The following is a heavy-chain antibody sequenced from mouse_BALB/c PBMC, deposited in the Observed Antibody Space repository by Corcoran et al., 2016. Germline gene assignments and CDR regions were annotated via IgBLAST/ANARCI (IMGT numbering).Heavy chain of an antibody. D-gene: IGHD1-1*01. Sequence: QIQLVQSGPELKKPGETVKISCKASGYTFSNYGMNWVKQAPGKGLKWMGWINTYTGEPTYADDFKARFAFSLETSASTAYLQINNLKNEEMATYIWAMPSYYYGSRDWYFDVWGAGTTVTVSS. V-gene: IGHV9-1*02. CDR1: GYTFSNYG. CDR2: INTYTGEP. J-gene: IGHJ1*01. CDR3: AMPSYYYGSRDWYFDV.